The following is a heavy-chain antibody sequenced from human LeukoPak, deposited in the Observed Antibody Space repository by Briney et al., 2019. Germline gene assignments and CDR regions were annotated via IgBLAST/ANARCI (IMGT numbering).Heavy chain of an antibody. V-gene: IGHV4-39*07. Sequence: PSETLSLTCTVSGDSITIIGYFWGWIRQAPGKGLEWIGSIYSSGSTNYNPSLKSRVTISVDTSKNQFSLKLSSVTAADTAVYYCARPSYKSYWGYYWGQGTLVTVSS. J-gene: IGHJ4*02. D-gene: IGHD2-8*02. CDR3: ARPSYKSYWGYY. CDR1: GDSITIIGYF. CDR2: IYSSGST.